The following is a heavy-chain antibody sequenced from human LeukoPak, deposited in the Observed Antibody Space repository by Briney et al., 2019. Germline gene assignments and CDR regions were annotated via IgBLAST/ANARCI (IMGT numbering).Heavy chain of an antibody. J-gene: IGHJ4*02. CDR1: GFTFSSYS. CDR3: ARDKWGGWELLLDY. V-gene: IGHV3-21*01. CDR2: ISSSGSYI. D-gene: IGHD1-26*01. Sequence: TGGSLRLSCAASGFTFSSYSMNWVRQAPGKGLEWVSSISSSGSYIYYADSVKGRFTISRDNAKNSLYLQMNSLRAEDTAVYYCARDKWGGWELLLDYWGQGTLVTVSS.